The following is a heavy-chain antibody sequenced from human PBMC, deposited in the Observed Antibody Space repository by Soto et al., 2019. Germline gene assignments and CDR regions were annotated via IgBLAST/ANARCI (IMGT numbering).Heavy chain of an antibody. CDR3: ARGRGYDFWSRYTRTFDS. Sequence: GESLKISCKGSGYSFTSYWIGWVRQMPGKGLEWMGIIYPGDSDTRYSPSFQGQVTISADKSISTAYLQWSSLKASDTAMYYCARGRGYDFWSRYTRTFDSWGEGTLVTVSS. CDR1: GYSFTSYW. V-gene: IGHV5-51*01. J-gene: IGHJ4*02. D-gene: IGHD3-3*01. CDR2: IYPGDSDT.